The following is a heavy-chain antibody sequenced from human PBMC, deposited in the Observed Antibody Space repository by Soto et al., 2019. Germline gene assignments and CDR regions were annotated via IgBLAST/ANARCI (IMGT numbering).Heavy chain of an antibody. Sequence: VQLVQSGAEVKKPGSSVKVSCKASGGTFSSYAISWVRQAPGQGLEWMGGIIPMFATGNYAQKFQGKATITADESTTTAYMELSSLRSEDTAVHYCASVVEAAPFPRWFEPWGQGTLVTVSS. CDR2: IIPMFATG. D-gene: IGHD6-13*01. V-gene: IGHV1-69*01. J-gene: IGHJ5*02. CDR1: GGTFSSYA. CDR3: ASVVEAAPFPRWFEP.